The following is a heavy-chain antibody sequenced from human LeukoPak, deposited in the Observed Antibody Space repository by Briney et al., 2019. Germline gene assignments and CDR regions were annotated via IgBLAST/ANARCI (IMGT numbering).Heavy chain of an antibody. V-gene: IGHV4-34*01. D-gene: IGHD2-15*01. CDR3: ARGGIVVVVAAPGTGYFQH. CDR1: GGSFSGYY. J-gene: IGHJ1*01. Sequence: SETLSLTCAVYGGSFSGYYWSWLSQPPGKRLEWIGEINHSGSTNYNPSLKSRVTISVDTSKNQFSLKLSSVTAADTAVYYCARGGIVVVVAAPGTGYFQHWGQGTLLTVSS. CDR2: INHSGST.